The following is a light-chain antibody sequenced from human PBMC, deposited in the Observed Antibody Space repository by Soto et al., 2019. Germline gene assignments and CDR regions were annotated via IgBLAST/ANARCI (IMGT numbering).Light chain of an antibody. CDR1: QSISSW. V-gene: IGKV1-5*03. CDR2: KAS. Sequence: IHMPHSPSTLSSSVLYIGTFTCLASQSISSWLSWYQQKPGKAPNLLIHKASTLESGVPSRFSGSGSGTEFTLTISSLQPDDFATYYCQHYNSYSEAFGQGTKVDIK. CDR3: QHYNSYSEA. J-gene: IGKJ1*01.